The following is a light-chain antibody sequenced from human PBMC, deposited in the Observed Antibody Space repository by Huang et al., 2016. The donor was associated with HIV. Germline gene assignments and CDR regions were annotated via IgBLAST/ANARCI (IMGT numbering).Light chain of an antibody. J-gene: IGKJ4*01. CDR2: GAS. V-gene: IGKV1-27*01. CDR1: LGIASY. Sequence: DSQMTQSPSSLSASVGDRVTITCRANLGIASYLAWDQQKSGGVPRLLIHGASTRQPGVPSRFSGSGSGTHFTLTISSLQPEDVATYYCQKYNTAPLTFGGGTKVEIK. CDR3: QKYNTAPLT.